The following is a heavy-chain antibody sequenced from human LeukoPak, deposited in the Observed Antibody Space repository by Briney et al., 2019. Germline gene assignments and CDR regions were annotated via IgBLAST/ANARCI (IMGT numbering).Heavy chain of an antibody. J-gene: IGHJ4*02. CDR1: GDSVSRNSAA. CDR2: TYYRSKWYN. CDR3: ARRVRGGDNNPFDY. V-gene: IGHV6-1*01. Sequence: SQTLSLTCAISGDSVSRNSAAWNWIRQSPSRGLEWLGRTYYRSKWYNDYAVSVKSRITINPDTSKNQFSLKLSSVTAADTAVYYCARRVRGGDNNPFDYWGQGTLDTVSS. D-gene: IGHD3-10*01.